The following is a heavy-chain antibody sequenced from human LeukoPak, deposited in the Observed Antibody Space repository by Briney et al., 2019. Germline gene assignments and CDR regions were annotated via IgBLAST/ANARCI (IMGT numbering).Heavy chain of an antibody. J-gene: IGHJ4*02. CDR1: GFTFSSYS. CDR3: ARESSSWLDY. V-gene: IGHV3-21*01. CDR2: ISSSSSYI. D-gene: IGHD6-13*01. Sequence: GGSLRLSCAASGFTFSSYSTNWVRQAPGKGLEWVSSISSSSSYIYYADSVKGRFTISRDNAKNSLYLQMNSLRAEDTAVYYCARESSSWLDYWGQGTLVTVSS.